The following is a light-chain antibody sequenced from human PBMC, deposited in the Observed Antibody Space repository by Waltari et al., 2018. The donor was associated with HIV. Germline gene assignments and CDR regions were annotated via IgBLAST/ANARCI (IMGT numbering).Light chain of an antibody. CDR2: EVT. J-gene: IGLJ2*01. CDR1: NSDVGGYNY. V-gene: IGLV2-14*01. Sequence: QSALTQPASVSGSPGQSITISCIGTNSDVGGYNYVYWYHQHPGKAPKLLIYEVTNWPSGISNRFSGSKSGNTASLTISGLQAEDEADYYCSSYTPTNTVIFGGGTKLTVL. CDR3: SSYTPTNTVI.